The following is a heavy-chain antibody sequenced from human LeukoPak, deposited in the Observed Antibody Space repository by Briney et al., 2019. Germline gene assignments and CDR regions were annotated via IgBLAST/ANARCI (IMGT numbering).Heavy chain of an antibody. D-gene: IGHD6-6*01. CDR1: GFTFRNYA. CDR2: IWYDGSEK. J-gene: IGHJ4*02. Sequence: GTSLRLSCAGYGFTFRNYAIHWARQAPGKELEWVAVIWYDGSEKNYAESVKGRLTLSRDNSKNTVYLQLDSLRAEDTAVYYCARDSSRKFDFWGQGTLVTVSS. V-gene: IGHV3-33*01. CDR3: ARDSSRKFDF.